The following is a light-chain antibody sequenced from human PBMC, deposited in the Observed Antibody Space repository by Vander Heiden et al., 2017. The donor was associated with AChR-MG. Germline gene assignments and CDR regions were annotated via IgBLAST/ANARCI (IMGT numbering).Light chain of an antibody. V-gene: IGLV1-47*01. CDR1: SSNNGSNY. CDR2: RNN. CDR3: AAWDDSLSGLV. J-gene: IGLJ2*01. Sequence: QSVLTQPPSASGTPGQRVTISCSGSSSNNGSNYVYWYQQLPGKAPKLHNYRNNQRHSGVPDRFSGSKSGTSASLAISGLRSEDEADYYCAAWDDSLSGLVFGGGTKLTV.